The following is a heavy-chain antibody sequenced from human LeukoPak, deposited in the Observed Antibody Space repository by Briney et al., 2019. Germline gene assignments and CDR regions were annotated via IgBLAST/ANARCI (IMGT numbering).Heavy chain of an antibody. CDR2: MRYDGSHE. Sequence: GRSLRLSCAASGFTLTDYAMHWVRQAPGKGLEWVAFMRYDGSHEHYIDSVKGRFTVSRDNSKNTLYLHMHSLRVDDTAVYFCAKEVRVVTAILYFDHWGQGSLVTVSS. D-gene: IGHD2-21*02. CDR3: AKEVRVVTAILYFDH. J-gene: IGHJ4*01. CDR1: GFTLTDYA. V-gene: IGHV3-30*02.